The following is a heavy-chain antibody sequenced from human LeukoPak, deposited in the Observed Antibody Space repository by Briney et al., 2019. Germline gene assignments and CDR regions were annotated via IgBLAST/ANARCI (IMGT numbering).Heavy chain of an antibody. CDR3: ARDWVSYYDSSEILDY. CDR1: GFTFSSYS. V-gene: IGHV3-21*01. D-gene: IGHD3-22*01. J-gene: IGHJ4*02. CDR2: ISSSSSYI. Sequence: AGGSLRLSCAASGFTFSSYSMNWVRQAPGKGLEWVSSISSSSSYIYYADSVKGRFTISRDNAKNSLHLQMNSLRAEDTAVYYCARDWVSYYDSSEILDYWGQGTLVTVSS.